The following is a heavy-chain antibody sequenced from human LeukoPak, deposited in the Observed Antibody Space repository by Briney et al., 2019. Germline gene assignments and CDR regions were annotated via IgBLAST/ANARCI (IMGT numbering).Heavy chain of an antibody. CDR3: ARDQHNYYDSSGYYGGYYFDY. CDR2: ISSSGSTI. V-gene: IGHV3-11*04. J-gene: IGHJ4*02. Sequence: GVSLRLSCAASGFTFSDYYMSWIRQAPGKGLEWVSYISSSGSTIYYADSVKGRFTISRDNAKNSLYLQMNSLRAEDTAVYYCARDQHNYYDSSGYYGGYYFDYWGQGTLVTVSS. CDR1: GFTFSDYY. D-gene: IGHD3-22*01.